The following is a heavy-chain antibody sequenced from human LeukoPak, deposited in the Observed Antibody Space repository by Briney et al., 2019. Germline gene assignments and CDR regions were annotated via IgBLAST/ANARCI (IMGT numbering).Heavy chain of an antibody. CDR2: IYHSGST. D-gene: IGHD3-22*01. Sequence: SETLSLTCAVSGGSISSSNWWSWVRQPPGKGLEWIGEIYHSGSTNYNPSLKSRVTISVDKSKNQFSLKLSSVTAADTAVYYCARVGAMIPAAFGIWGQGTMVTVSS. CDR3: ARVGAMIPAAFGI. CDR1: GGSISSSNW. V-gene: IGHV4-4*02. J-gene: IGHJ3*02.